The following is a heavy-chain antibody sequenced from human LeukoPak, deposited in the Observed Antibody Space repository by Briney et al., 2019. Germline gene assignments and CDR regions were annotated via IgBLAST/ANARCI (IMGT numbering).Heavy chain of an antibody. CDR1: GFTFSSYW. V-gene: IGHV3-7*04. D-gene: IGHD2-2*01. CDR2: IKQDGSEK. J-gene: IGHJ4*02. Sequence: GGSLILSCAASGFTFSSYWMSWVRQAPGKGLEWVGNIKQDGSEKYYVDSVKGRFTIPRDNAKNSLYLQMNSLRAEDTAVYYCARVSAYFDYWGQGTLVTVSS. CDR3: ARVSAYFDY.